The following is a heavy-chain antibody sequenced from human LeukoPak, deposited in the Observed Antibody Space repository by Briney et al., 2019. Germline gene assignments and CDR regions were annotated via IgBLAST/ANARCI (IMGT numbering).Heavy chain of an antibody. CDR3: ARDSYYYGSGPYGMDV. CDR2: IWYDGSNK. J-gene: IGHJ6*02. V-gene: IGHV3-33*01. CDR1: GFTFSSYG. Sequence: GRSLRLSCAASGFTFSSYGMHWVRQAPGKGLEWVAVIWYDGSNKYYADSVKGRFTISRDNSKNTLYLQMNSLRAEDTAVYYCARDSYYYGSGPYGMDVWGQGTTVTVSS. D-gene: IGHD3-10*01.